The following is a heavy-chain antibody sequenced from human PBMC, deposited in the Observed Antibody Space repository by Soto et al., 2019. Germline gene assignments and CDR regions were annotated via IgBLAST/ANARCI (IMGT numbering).Heavy chain of an antibody. CDR2: IIPIFGTA. J-gene: IGHJ5*02. CDR3: ARDRNENDFWSGNNWFDP. CDR1: GGTFSSYA. Sequence: GASVKVSCKASGGTFSSYAISWVRQAPGQGLEWMGGIIPIFGTANYAQKFQGRVTITADESTSTAYMELSSLRSEDTAVYYCARDRNENDFWSGNNWFDPWGQGTLVTVSS. V-gene: IGHV1-69*13. D-gene: IGHD3-3*01.